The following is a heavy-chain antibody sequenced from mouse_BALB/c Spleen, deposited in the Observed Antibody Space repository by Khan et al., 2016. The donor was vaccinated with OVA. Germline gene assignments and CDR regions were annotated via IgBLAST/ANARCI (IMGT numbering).Heavy chain of an antibody. V-gene: IGHV1-77*01. CDR2: IFPGSGTP. CDR3: ARGGYSVFAY. D-gene: IGHD1-1*01. CDR1: GYTFTDYI. J-gene: IGHJ3*01. Sequence: QVQLQQSVPELVNPGASLKVSCKASGYTFTDYIIGWVKQSTRQGLEWIGDIFPGSGTPYYTEKFKDKATLTADKSSNTAYMQLSSLTSDDSAVYFCARGGYSVFAYWGQGTLVTVSA.